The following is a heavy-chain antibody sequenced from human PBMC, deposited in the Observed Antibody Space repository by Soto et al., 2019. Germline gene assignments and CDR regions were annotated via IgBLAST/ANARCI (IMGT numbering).Heavy chain of an antibody. V-gene: IGHV4-59*01. CDR2: IYYSGST. CDR3: ARVSDTSGYFWYFDL. CDR1: GGSISSFH. D-gene: IGHD3-22*01. J-gene: IGHJ2*01. Sequence: QVQLQESGPGLVKPSETLSLTCSVSGGSISSFHWSWIRQPPGKGLEWIGYIYYSGSTNYNPSLKSRVTISVDTSKNQFSLKLSSVTAADTAVYYYARVSDTSGYFWYFDLWGRGTLVTVSS.